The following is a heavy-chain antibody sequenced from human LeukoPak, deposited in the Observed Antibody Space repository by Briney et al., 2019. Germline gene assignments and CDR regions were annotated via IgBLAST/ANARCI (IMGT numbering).Heavy chain of an antibody. D-gene: IGHD4-17*01. CDR2: IYHSGST. V-gene: IGHV4-4*02. CDR1: GGSISGTNW. CDR3: ARNYGDNNFGY. J-gene: IGHJ4*02. Sequence: SETLSLTCAVSGGSISGTNWWSWVRQPPGKGLEWIGEIYHSGSTNYNPSLKSRVTISVDKSKNQFSLKLTSVTAADTAVYYCARNYGDNNFGYWGQGTLVTVSS.